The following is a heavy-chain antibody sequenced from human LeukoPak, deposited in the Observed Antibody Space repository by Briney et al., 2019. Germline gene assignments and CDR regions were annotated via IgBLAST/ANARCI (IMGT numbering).Heavy chain of an antibody. V-gene: IGHV1-18*01. CDR1: GYTFTSYG. Sequence: ASVKVSCKASGYTFTSYGISWVRQAPGQGLEWMGWVSTDNGDTNYAQKVQGRVTMTTDTSTTTALMELRSLRSDDTAVYYCARDWAIAAGDNNVYPWGQGPLVTVSS. CDR3: ARDWAIAAGDNNVYP. CDR2: VSTDNGDT. D-gene: IGHD6-13*01. J-gene: IGHJ5*02.